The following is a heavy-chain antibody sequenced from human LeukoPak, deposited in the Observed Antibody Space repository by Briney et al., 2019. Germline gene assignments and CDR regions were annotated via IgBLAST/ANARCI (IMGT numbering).Heavy chain of an antibody. CDR1: GYTFTSYH. V-gene: IGHV1-46*01. Sequence: GPSVKVSCKASGYTFTSYHIHWVRQAPGQGLEWMGIINPSGGSTSYAQKFQGRVTMTRDTSTSTVHVELSSLRSEDTAVYYCARDGQEYDTGFFDYWGQGTLVTVSS. CDR3: ARDGQEYDTGFFDY. J-gene: IGHJ4*02. D-gene: IGHD1-1*01. CDR2: INPSGGST.